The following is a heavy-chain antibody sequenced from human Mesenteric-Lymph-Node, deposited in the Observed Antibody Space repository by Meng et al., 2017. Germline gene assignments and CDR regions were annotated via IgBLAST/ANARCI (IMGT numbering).Heavy chain of an antibody. J-gene: IGHJ3*02. CDR3: ARNPNGRYDALDI. CDR2: IKHDGSDK. Sequence: GESLKISCAASGFTFSDFWMTWVRQVPGKGLDWVANIKHDGSDKYSVDSVKGRFTISRDNAKNSLYLQMNSLRTEDTAVYYCARNPNGRYDALDIWGQGTMVTVSS. D-gene: IGHD1-14*01. CDR1: GFTFSDFW. V-gene: IGHV3-7*01.